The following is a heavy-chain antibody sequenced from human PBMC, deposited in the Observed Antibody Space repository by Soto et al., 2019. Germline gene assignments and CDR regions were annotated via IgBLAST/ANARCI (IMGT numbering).Heavy chain of an antibody. CDR2: IYYSGST. CDR1: GGSISSSSYY. V-gene: IGHV4-39*01. Sequence: SETLSLTCTVSGGSISSSSYYWGWIRQPPGKGLEWTGSIYYSGSTYYNPSLKSRVTISVDTSKNQFSLKLSSVTAADTAVYYCARPNYGDYAYGMDVWGQGTTVTVSS. CDR3: ARPNYGDYAYGMDV. D-gene: IGHD4-17*01. J-gene: IGHJ6*02.